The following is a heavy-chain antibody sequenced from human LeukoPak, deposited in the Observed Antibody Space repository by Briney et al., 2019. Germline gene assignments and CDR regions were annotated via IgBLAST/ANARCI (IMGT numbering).Heavy chain of an antibody. CDR2: IYYSGST. D-gene: IGHD6-19*01. CDR3: ARGGRIAVAGPTFDY. J-gene: IGHJ4*02. CDR1: GGSISSSSYY. V-gene: IGHV4-39*07. Sequence: SETLSLTCTVSGGSISSSSYYWGWIRQPPGKGLEWIGSIYYSGSTYYNPSLKSRVTISVDTSKNQFSLKVRSVTAADTAVYYCARGGRIAVAGPTFDYWGQGTLVTVSS.